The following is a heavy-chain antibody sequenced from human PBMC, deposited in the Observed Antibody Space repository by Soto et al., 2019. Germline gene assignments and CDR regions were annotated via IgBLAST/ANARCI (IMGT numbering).Heavy chain of an antibody. CDR2: ISYDGSNK. CDR3: ARDMYYYGSGSYYNLPYGYYYGMDV. J-gene: IGHJ6*02. V-gene: IGHV3-30-3*01. Sequence: PGGSLRLSCAASGFTFSSYAMHWVRQAPGKGLEWVAVISYDGSNKYYADSVKGRFTISRDNSKNTLYLQMNSLRAEDTAVYYCARDMYYYGSGSYYNLPYGYYYGMDVWGQGTTVTVSS. D-gene: IGHD3-10*01. CDR1: GFTFSSYA.